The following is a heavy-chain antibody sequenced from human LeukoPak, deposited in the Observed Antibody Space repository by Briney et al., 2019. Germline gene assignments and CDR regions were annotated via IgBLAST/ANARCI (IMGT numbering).Heavy chain of an antibody. CDR2: INWNGGST. V-gene: IGHV3-20*04. D-gene: IGHD2-21*02. Sequence: RPGRSLRLSCAVSGSTFNDYGMSWVRHAPGKGLEWVSGINWNGGSTAYADSVKGRFTISRDNAKKSVYLKMNSLRGEDTALYYCARDYCGGDCYPFDYWGQGTLVTVSS. CDR3: ARDYCGGDCYPFDY. J-gene: IGHJ4*02. CDR1: GSTFNDYG.